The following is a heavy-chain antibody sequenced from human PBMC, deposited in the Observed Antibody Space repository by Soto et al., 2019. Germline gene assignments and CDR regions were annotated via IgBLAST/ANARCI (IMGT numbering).Heavy chain of an antibody. V-gene: IGHV3-30*03. J-gene: IGHJ6*02. Sequence: QVQLVESGGGVVQPGRSLRLSCAASGFTSSNYVMLWVRQAPGKGQDWVAAISYDGSNKHYADSVKGRFTISRDNSKNTLYLEMNSLRGEDTAVYSCARGDPYYGMDVWGQGTTVTVSS. CDR3: ARGDPYYGMDV. CDR2: ISYDGSNK. CDR1: GFTSSNYV.